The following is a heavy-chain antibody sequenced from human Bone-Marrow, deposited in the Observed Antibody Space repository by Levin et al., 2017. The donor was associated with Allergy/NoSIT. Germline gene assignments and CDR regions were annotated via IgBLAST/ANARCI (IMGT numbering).Heavy chain of an antibody. Sequence: ASVKVSCKASGYTFTGYYIHWVRQAPGQGLEWMGWINPNSGGTNYAQKLQDRVTMTRDTSISTAYMELSRLRSDDTAVYYCARSIFGVSSGDYYYGMDVWGQGTTVTVSS. CDR1: GYTFTGYY. CDR2: INPNSGGT. CDR3: ARSIFGVSSGDYYYGMDV. D-gene: IGHD3-3*01. J-gene: IGHJ6*02. V-gene: IGHV1-2*02.